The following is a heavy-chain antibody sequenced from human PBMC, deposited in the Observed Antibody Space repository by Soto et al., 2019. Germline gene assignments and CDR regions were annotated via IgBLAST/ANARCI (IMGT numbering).Heavy chain of an antibody. CDR3: AKALRPSLNFFYYVDV. V-gene: IGHV3-23*01. CDR2: LGGNGFTT. J-gene: IGHJ6*03. D-gene: IGHD2-2*01. Sequence: EVQLLESGGGLVQPGGSLRLSCVVSGFTFGSYAMSWVRQAPGKGPEWVAILGGNGFTTYYADSVKGRFTISGDKPTSTLFLQMHSLRADDTGVYYCAKALRPSLNFFYYVDVWGRGTAVTVSS. CDR1: GFTFGSYA.